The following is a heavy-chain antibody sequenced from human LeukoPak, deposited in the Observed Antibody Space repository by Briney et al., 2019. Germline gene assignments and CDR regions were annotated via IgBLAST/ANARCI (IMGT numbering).Heavy chain of an antibody. V-gene: IGHV3-30-3*01. CDR1: GFTFSSYA. CDR3: ARDSRWLGAYFDY. Sequence: GGSLRLSCAASGFTFSSYAMHWVRQAPGKGLEWVAVISYDGSNKYYADSVKGRFTISRDNSKNTLYLQMNSLRAEDTAVYYCARDSRWLGAYFDYWGQGTLVTVSS. D-gene: IGHD6-19*01. CDR2: ISYDGSNK. J-gene: IGHJ4*02.